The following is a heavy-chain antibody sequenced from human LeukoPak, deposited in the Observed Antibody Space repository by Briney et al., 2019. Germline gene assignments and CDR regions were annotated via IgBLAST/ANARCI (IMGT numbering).Heavy chain of an antibody. J-gene: IGHJ4*02. D-gene: IGHD3-22*01. Sequence: SETLSLTCTASGVSISSYYWSWIRQPAGKGLEWIGRIYTSGSTNYNPSLKSRVTMSVDTSKNQFSLKLSSVTAADTAVYYCARADYYYDTSGYNDYWGQGTLVTVSS. CDR3: ARADYYYDTSGYNDY. CDR1: GVSISSYY. V-gene: IGHV4-4*07. CDR2: IYTSGST.